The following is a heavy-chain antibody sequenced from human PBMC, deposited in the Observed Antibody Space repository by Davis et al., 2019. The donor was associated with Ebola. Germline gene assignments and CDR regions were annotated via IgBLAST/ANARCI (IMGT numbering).Heavy chain of an antibody. CDR3: ARDRSLRELWLMGYYGMDV. CDR2: IIPIFGTA. CDR1: GGTFSSYA. D-gene: IGHD5-18*01. Sequence: SVKVSCKASGGTFSSYAISWVRQAPGQGLEWMGGIIPIFGTANYAQKFQGRVTITADESTSIAYMELSSLRSEDTAVYYCARDRSLRELWLMGYYGMDVWGKGTTVTVSS. J-gene: IGHJ6*04. V-gene: IGHV1-69*13.